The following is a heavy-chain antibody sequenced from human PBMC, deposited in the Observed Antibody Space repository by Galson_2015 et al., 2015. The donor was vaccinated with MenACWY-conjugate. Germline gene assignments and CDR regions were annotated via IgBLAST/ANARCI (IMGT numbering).Heavy chain of an antibody. CDR1: GFTFDDKD. J-gene: IGHJ4*02. V-gene: IGHV3-9*01. CDR2: ISWDSGSI. CDR3: AKSADYSSGWYAIEY. Sequence: SLRISCAGSGFTFDDKDMNWVRQAPGKGLEWVSGISWDSGSIDYADSVKGRFTISRDNTKNSLYRQISSLRAQVTAWYNCAKSADYSSGWYAIEYWGQGALVTVSS. D-gene: IGHD6-19*01.